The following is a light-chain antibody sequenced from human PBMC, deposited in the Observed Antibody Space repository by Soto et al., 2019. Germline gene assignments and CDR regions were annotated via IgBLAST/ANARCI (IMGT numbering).Light chain of an antibody. V-gene: IGKV1-5*01. Sequence: DIQMTQSPSTLYASVGDRVTITCRASQSVTNWLAWYQQKPGKAPNLLIYDASRLQSGIPSRFSGSGSGTEFTLTISSLQPDDFATYYCQQYTDYPYTFGLGTKLEIK. J-gene: IGKJ2*01. CDR1: QSVTNW. CDR2: DAS. CDR3: QQYTDYPYT.